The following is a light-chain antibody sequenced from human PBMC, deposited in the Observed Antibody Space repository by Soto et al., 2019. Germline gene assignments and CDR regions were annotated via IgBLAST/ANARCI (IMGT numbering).Light chain of an antibody. CDR2: EAS. J-gene: IGKJ1*01. Sequence: EIVLTQSPATLSLSPGERATLSCRASQSVSSSLAWYQQKLGQAPRLLIYEASDRATGIPARVSGSGSGTEFTLTISSLQSEDFAVYFCQQYNNWPQTFGQGTKVDIK. V-gene: IGKV3-11*01. CDR3: QQYNNWPQT. CDR1: QSVSSS.